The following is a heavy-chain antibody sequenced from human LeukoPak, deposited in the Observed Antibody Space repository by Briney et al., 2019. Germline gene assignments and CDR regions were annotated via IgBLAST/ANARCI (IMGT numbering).Heavy chain of an antibody. CDR2: ISHNEKN. J-gene: IGHJ2*01. CDR3: ASLAKCTSACRGKYWYFDV. D-gene: IGHD2-8*01. CDR1: GGSFSGYI. V-gene: IGHV4-34*01. Sequence: SETLSLTCAVYGGSFSGYIWGWIRQAPGKGLEWIGEISHNEKNTHSPSLKSRVTTSLDTAKDQFSLQLNSVTAADTAVYYCASLAKCTSACRGKYWYFDVWGRGTLVTVSS.